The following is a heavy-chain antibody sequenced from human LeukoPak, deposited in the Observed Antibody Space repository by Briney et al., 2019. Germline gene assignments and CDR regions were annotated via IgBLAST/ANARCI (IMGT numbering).Heavy chain of an antibody. Sequence: QPGGSLRLSCAASGFTFSNYWMSWVRQSPGKGLEWVANIKHDGSEKYYVDSVKGRFTISRDNAKNSLYLQMNSLRAEDTAVYYCARWGGGFDYWGQGTLVTVSS. V-gene: IGHV3-7*01. D-gene: IGHD3-10*01. CDR2: IKHDGSEK. CDR3: ARWGGGFDY. CDR1: GFTFSNYW. J-gene: IGHJ4*02.